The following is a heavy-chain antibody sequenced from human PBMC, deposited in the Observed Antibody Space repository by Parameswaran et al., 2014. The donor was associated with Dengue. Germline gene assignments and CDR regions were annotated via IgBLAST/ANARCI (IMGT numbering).Heavy chain of an antibody. CDR2: ISAYNGNT. CDR3: ARDRCASCQEGWWLDP. V-gene: IGHV1-18*01. CDR1: GYTFSNYG. D-gene: IGHD2-15*01. J-gene: IGHJ5*02. Sequence: ASVKVSCKASGYTFSNYGVSWVRQAPGQGLEWMGWISAYNGNTDYAQKLQGRVTMTTDTWTNTAYMELRSLRSDDTAVYYCARDRCASCQEGWWLDPWGQGTLVTVSS.